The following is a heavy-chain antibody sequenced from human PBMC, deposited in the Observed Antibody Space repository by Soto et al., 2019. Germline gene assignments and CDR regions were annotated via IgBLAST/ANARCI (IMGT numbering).Heavy chain of an antibody. CDR3: ASPTRIAAAGTLRDYYYYYGMDV. D-gene: IGHD6-13*01. J-gene: IGHJ6*02. CDR2: IIPIFGTA. Sequence: GASVKVSCKASGVTFSSYAISWVRQAPGQGLEWMGGIIPIFGTANYAQKFQGRVTITADKSTSTAYMELSSLRSEDTAVYYCASPTRIAAAGTLRDYYYYYGMDVWGQGTTVTVSS. V-gene: IGHV1-69*06. CDR1: GVTFSSYA.